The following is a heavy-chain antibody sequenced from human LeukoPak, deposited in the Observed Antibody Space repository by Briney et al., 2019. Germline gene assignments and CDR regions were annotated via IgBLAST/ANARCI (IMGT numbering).Heavy chain of an antibody. CDR2: INPISGVT. D-gene: IGHD2-2*01. Sequence: ASVKVSCKASGYTFSGYFLHWVRQAPGQGLEWMGWINPISGVTNYAQRFQGSVTMTRDTSISTVYVEVTSLTSDDTAVYYCARDSCSSTSCLSIDDYWGQGTLVTVSS. V-gene: IGHV1-2*02. CDR3: ARDSCSSTSCLSIDDY. J-gene: IGHJ4*02. CDR1: GYTFSGYF.